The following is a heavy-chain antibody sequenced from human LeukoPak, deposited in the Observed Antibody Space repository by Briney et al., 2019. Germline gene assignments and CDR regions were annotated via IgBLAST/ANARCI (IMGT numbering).Heavy chain of an antibody. D-gene: IGHD1-26*01. CDR1: GFTFSSYS. CDR2: ITASGTAM. J-gene: IGHJ6*02. CDR3: AAERGGSYFDYYYYGMDV. V-gene: IGHV3-48*02. Sequence: GGPLRLSCAASGFTFSSYSMNWVRQAPGKGLEWVSHITASGTAMFYADSVKGRFTISRDNAKNSLYLQMNSLRDEDTAVYYCAAERGGSYFDYYYYGMDVWGQGTTVTVSS.